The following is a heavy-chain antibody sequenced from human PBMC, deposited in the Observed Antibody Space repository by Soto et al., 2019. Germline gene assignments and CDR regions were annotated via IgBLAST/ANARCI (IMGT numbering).Heavy chain of an antibody. J-gene: IGHJ4*02. Sequence: QVQLVQSGAEVKKPGASVKVSCKASGYTFTCYGISWVRQAPGQGLEWMGWISAYNGNTNYAQKLQGRVTMTTDTSTSTAYMELRSLRSDDTAVYYCARDRRRYSSSWYHFDYWGQGTLVTVSS. CDR3: ARDRRRYSSSWYHFDY. D-gene: IGHD6-13*01. CDR1: GYTFTCYG. V-gene: IGHV1-18*01. CDR2: ISAYNGNT.